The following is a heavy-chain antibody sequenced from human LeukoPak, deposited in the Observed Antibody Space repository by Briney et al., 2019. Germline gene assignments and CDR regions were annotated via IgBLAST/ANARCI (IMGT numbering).Heavy chain of an antibody. CDR1: GGSISSYY. CDR2: IYYSGST. J-gene: IGHJ4*02. Sequence: PSETLSLTCTVSGGSISSYYWSWIRQPPGKGLEWIGYIYYSGSTNYNPSLKSRVTISVETSKNEFSLKLRSVTAADTAVYYCARVTGYRIVDYFDYWGQGTLVTVSS. V-gene: IGHV4-59*01. D-gene: IGHD6-13*01. CDR3: ARVTGYRIVDYFDY.